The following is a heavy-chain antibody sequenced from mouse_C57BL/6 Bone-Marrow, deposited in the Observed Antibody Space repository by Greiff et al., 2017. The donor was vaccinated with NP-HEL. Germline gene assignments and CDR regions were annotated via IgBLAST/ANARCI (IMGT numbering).Heavy chain of an antibody. D-gene: IGHD1-1*01. CDR1: GYTFTSYG. Sequence: QVQLKQSGAELARPGASVKLSCKASGYTFTSYGISWVKQRTGQGLEWIGEIYPRSGNTYYNEKFKGKATLTADKSSSTAYMELRSLTSEDSAVYFCAREGGTTVVFDYWGQGTTLTVSS. CDR2: IYPRSGNT. V-gene: IGHV1-81*01. J-gene: IGHJ2*01. CDR3: AREGGTTVVFDY.